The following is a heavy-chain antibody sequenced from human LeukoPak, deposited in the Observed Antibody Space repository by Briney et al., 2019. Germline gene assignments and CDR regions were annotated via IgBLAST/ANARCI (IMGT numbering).Heavy chain of an antibody. CDR3: ARMYYFDSGSDNWFDP. CDR2: MNPNSGNT. J-gene: IGHJ5*02. V-gene: IGHV1-8*01. Sequence: ASVKVSCKASGYTFTSYDINWVRQATGQGLEWMGWMNPNSGNTGYEQKFQGRVTMTRNTSISTAYMELSSLRSEDTAVYYCARMYYFDSGSDNWFDPWGEGTLVTVSS. CDR1: GYTFTSYD. D-gene: IGHD3-10*01.